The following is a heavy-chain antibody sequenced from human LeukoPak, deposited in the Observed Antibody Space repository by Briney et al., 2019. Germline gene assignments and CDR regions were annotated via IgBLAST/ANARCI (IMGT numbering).Heavy chain of an antibody. CDR3: AKYQYDRSGFPDY. V-gene: IGHV3-30*18. CDR1: GFTFSSYG. J-gene: IGHJ4*02. CDR2: ISSDGSTK. D-gene: IGHD3-22*01. Sequence: PGGSLRLSCAASGFTFSSYGMHWVRQAPGKGLEWVAVISSDGSTKYYVDSVKGRFTISRDNSKNTLYLQMNSLRAEDTAVYYCAKYQYDRSGFPDYWGQGTLVTVSS.